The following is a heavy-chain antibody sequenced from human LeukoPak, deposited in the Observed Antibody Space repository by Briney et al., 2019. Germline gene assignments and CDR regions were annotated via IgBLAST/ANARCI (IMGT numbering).Heavy chain of an antibody. CDR1: GFTFSNAW. J-gene: IGHJ4*02. CDR3: VRGPARIRY. CDR2: IKTKTDGDRT. V-gene: IGHV3-15*01. D-gene: IGHD6-6*01. Sequence: KAGGSLRLSCVVSGFTFSNAWMSWIRQAPGKGLEWVGRIKTKTDGDRTDYAAPVEGRFTISRDDSKNTLSLQMNSLKTEDTAVYYCVRGPARIRYWGQGTLVTVSS.